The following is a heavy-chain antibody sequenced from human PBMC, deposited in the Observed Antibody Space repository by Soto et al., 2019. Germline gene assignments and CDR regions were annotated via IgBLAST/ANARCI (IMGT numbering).Heavy chain of an antibody. CDR1: GGPVINGDSY. J-gene: IGHJ4*02. CDR3: ARDAPGAAPY. Sequence: SETLSLTCTVSGGPVINGDSYLNWIRQHPEKGLEWMGYINYRGTTNYNAALKSRILISVDTSKNQFSLRLTSVTAADTAVYYCARDAPGAAPYWGQGALVTVSS. D-gene: IGHD6-13*01. V-gene: IGHV4-31*03. CDR2: INYRGTT.